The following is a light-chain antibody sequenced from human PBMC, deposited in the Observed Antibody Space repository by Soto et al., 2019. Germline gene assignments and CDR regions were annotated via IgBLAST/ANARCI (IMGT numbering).Light chain of an antibody. CDR2: DAS. V-gene: IGKV3-11*01. Sequence: EIVLTQSPVILSLSPGERATLSCRASQNVSSYLAWYQQKPGQAPRLLIYDASNRATGIPARFSGSGSGTDFTLTISSLEPEDFAVYYCQQRSKSITFGPGTKVDIK. J-gene: IGKJ3*01. CDR1: QNVSSY. CDR3: QQRSKSIT.